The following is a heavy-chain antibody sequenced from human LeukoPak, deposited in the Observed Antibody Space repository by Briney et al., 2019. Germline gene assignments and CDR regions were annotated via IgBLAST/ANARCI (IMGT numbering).Heavy chain of an antibody. CDR2: ISGSGGST. CDR3: AKSSYSSGWYSMYYFDY. CDR1: GFTFSSYA. Sequence: GGSLRLSCAASGFTFSSYAMSWVRQAPGKGLEWVSAISGSGGSTYYADSVKGRFTISRDNSKNTLYLQMNSLRAEDTAVYYCAKSSYSSGWYSMYYFDYWGQGTLVTVSS. V-gene: IGHV3-23*01. D-gene: IGHD6-19*01. J-gene: IGHJ4*02.